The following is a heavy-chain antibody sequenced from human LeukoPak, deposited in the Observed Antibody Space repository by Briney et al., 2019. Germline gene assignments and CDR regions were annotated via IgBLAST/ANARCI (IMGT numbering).Heavy chain of an antibody. V-gene: IGHV1-2*02. Sequence: ASVNVSCKASGYTFTGYYMHWVRQAPGQGLEWMGWINPNSGGTNYAQKFQGRVTMTRDTSISTAYMELSRLRSDDTAVYYCARGEQWLVRDWYFDLWGRGTLVTVSS. D-gene: IGHD6-19*01. CDR2: INPNSGGT. CDR1: GYTFTGYY. J-gene: IGHJ2*01. CDR3: ARGEQWLVRDWYFDL.